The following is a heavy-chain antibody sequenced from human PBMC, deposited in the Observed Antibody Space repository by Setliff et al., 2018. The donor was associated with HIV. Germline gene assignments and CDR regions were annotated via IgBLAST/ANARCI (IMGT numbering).Heavy chain of an antibody. V-gene: IGHV4-39*02. J-gene: IGHJ2*01. CDR3: ARDPYGITTRDWYFDL. CDR1: GGSINSTSYY. CDR2: IYHTGST. D-gene: IGHD3-10*01. Sequence: SETLSLTCTVSGGSINSTSYYWGWIRQPPGNGLEWIGSIYHTGSTYYKPSLKSRVTISVDTPKNQFSLRLSSVAAGDTAVYYCARDPYGITTRDWYFDLWGRGTLVTVSS.